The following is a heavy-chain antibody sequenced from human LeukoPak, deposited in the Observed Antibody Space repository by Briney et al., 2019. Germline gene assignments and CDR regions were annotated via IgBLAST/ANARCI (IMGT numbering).Heavy chain of an antibody. CDR2: IHPGDGDR. Sequence: GASVRISFKTSGYTFTSCLIHWIRQAPGQGFEWVAKIHPGDGDRDYAQRFQGRVTMASDSSTTTVYMELTGLTSEDTAVYYCARDLFGAWTWDYWGQGTLITVSS. CDR1: GYTFTSCL. J-gene: IGHJ4*02. CDR3: ARDLFGAWTWDY. V-gene: IGHV1-46*01. D-gene: IGHD2-21*02.